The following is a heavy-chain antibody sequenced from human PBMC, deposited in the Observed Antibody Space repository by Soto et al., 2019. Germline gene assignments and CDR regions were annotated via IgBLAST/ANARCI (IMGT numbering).Heavy chain of an antibody. J-gene: IGHJ4*02. CDR2: IYHSGST. D-gene: IGHD3-9*01. CDR3: ARNDILTGYLFDY. V-gene: IGHV4-30-2*01. CDR1: GGSISSGGYS. Sequence: PSETLSLTCAVSGGSISSGGYSWSWIRQPPGKGLEWIGYIYHSGSTYYNPSLKGRVTISVDRSKNQFSLKLSSVTAADTAVYYCARNDILTGYLFDYWGQGTLVTVSS.